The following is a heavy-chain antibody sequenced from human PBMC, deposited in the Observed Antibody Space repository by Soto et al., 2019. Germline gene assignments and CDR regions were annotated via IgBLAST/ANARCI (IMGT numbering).Heavy chain of an antibody. J-gene: IGHJ6*02. CDR1: GYSFTSYW. CDR2: IDPTDSYT. CDR3: ARDIRDYYDSSGYSLGMDV. Sequence: GESLKISCKGSGYSFTSYWISWVRQMPGKGLEWMGRIDPTDSYTNYSPSFQGHVTISVDKSISTAYLQWSSLKASDTAVYYCARDIRDYYDSSGYSLGMDVWGQGTTVTVSS. V-gene: IGHV5-10-1*01. D-gene: IGHD3-22*01.